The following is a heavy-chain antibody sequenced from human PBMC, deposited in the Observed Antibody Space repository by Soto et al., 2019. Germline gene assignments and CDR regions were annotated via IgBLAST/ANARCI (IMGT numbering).Heavy chain of an antibody. CDR2: INHSGST. CDR1: GGSFSGYY. D-gene: IGHD4-17*01. Sequence: SETLSLTCAVYGGSFSGYYWSWIRQPPGKGLEWIGEINHSGSTNYNPSLKSRVTISVDTSKNQFSLKLSSVTAADTAVYYCARWRLNGIFYGDYTPDRLFDYWGQGTLVTVSS. J-gene: IGHJ4*02. V-gene: IGHV4-34*01. CDR3: ARWRLNGIFYGDYTPDRLFDY.